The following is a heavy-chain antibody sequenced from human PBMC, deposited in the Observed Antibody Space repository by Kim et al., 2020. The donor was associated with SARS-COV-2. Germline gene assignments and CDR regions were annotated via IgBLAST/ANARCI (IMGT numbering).Heavy chain of an antibody. CDR3: ARRLGASSQEFDS. CDR2: VYYSGAA. J-gene: IGHJ4*02. D-gene: IGHD7-27*01. CDR1: GGSIKTNF. V-gene: IGHV4-59*13. Sequence: SETLSLTCSVSGGSIKTNFWSWIRQPPGKGLEWIGYVYYSGAAKYNASLESRVTMSVDTSKSQFSLRLNSVTPADTAIYYCARRLGASSQEFDSWGPGTLVIVSS.